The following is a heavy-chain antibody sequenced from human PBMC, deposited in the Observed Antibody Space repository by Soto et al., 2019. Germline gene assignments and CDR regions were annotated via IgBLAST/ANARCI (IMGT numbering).Heavy chain of an antibody. D-gene: IGHD1-26*01. V-gene: IGHV3-21*04. Sequence: GSLRLSCVASGFTFRSYTMNWVRQAPGKGLEWVSAIRGFSPYTFYADSVKGRFTISRDNAKNSLYLHMNGLRGEDTGTYYCAKGAARYFDYWGRGTLVTVSS. J-gene: IGHJ4*02. CDR1: GFTFRSYT. CDR2: IRGFSPYT. CDR3: AKGAARYFDY.